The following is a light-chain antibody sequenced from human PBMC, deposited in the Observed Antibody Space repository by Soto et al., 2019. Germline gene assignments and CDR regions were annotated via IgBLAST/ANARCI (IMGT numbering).Light chain of an antibody. CDR2: EVS. J-gene: IGLJ1*01. CDR3: SSYTDSSNYV. V-gene: IGLV2-14*02. Sequence: QSALTQPASVSGSPGQSITISCTGTNSDVGSYNLVSWYQHHPGKAPKLMIYEVSRRPSGVSNRFSGSKSGNTASLTISGLQAEDEADYYCSSYTDSSNYVFGTGTKLTVL. CDR1: NSDVGSYNL.